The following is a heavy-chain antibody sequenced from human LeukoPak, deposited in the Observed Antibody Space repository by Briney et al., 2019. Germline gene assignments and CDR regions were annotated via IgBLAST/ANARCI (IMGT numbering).Heavy chain of an antibody. CDR3: ARASSSSFFSAFDI. J-gene: IGHJ3*02. CDR1: GFTFSSYA. V-gene: IGHV3-64*01. D-gene: IGHD6-13*01. Sequence: PGGSLRLSCAASGFTFSSYAMHWVRLAPGKGLEYVSAISSNGGSTYYANSVKGRFTISRDNSKNTLYLQMGSLRAEDMAVYYCARASSSSFFSAFDIWGQGTMVTVSS. CDR2: ISSNGGST.